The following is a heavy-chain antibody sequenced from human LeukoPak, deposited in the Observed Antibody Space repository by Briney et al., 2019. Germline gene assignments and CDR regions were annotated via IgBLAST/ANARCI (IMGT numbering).Heavy chain of an antibody. D-gene: IGHD1-26*01. CDR1: GGSISSSSYY. J-gene: IGHJ5*02. V-gene: IGHV4-61*01. Sequence: SSETLSLTCTVSGGSISSSSYYWNWIRQPPGKGLEWIGYIYYSGSTNYNPSLKSRVTISVDTSKNQFSLKLNSVTTADTAVYYCATIESGEDWFDPWGQGTLVTVSS. CDR2: IYYSGST. CDR3: ATIESGEDWFDP.